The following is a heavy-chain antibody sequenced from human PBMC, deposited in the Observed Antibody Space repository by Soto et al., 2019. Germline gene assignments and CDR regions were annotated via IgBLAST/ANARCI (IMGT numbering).Heavy chain of an antibody. V-gene: IGHV4-59*01. CDR1: GGSISSYY. CDR2: IYYSGST. CDR3: ARDSCGGDCYSLSPYWYFDL. J-gene: IGHJ2*01. D-gene: IGHD2-21*01. Sequence: SETLSLTCTVSGGSISSYYWSWIRQPPGKGLEWIGYIYYSGSTNYNPSLKSRVTISVDTSKNQFSLKLSSVTAADTAVYYCARDSCGGDCYSLSPYWYFDLWGRGTLVTVSS.